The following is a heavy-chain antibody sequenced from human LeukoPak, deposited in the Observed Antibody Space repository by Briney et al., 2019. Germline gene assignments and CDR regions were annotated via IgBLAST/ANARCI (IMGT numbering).Heavy chain of an antibody. CDR2: IYYSGST. D-gene: IGHD2-15*01. CDR3: ARYCSGAGCYGIDAFDI. V-gene: IGHV4-59*08. CDR1: GGSISNYY. Sequence: SETPSLTCTVSGGSISNYYWTWIRQPPGKGLEWIGYIYYSGSTNYNPSLKSRVTISLDTSKNHFSLRLSSVTAADTAVYYCARYCSGAGCYGIDAFDIWGQGTMVTVSS. J-gene: IGHJ3*02.